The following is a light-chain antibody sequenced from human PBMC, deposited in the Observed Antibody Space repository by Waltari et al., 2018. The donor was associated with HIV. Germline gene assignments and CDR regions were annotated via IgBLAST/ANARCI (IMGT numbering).Light chain of an antibody. CDR1: RSTIGSNS. V-gene: IGLV1-44*01. CDR2: NNN. Sequence: QPVLTQPPSASGTPGPRVTISCSASRSTIGSNSVNWYQQLPGTAPKLLIYNNNERPSGVPDRFSGSRSGTSASLAISGLQSEDEADYYCAAWDDSLSGRVFGGGTKLTVL. J-gene: IGLJ2*01. CDR3: AAWDDSLSGRV.